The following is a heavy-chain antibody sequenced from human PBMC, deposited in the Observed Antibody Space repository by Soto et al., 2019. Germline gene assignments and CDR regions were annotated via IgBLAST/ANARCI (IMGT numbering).Heavy chain of an antibody. CDR2: IYYSGST. D-gene: IGHD3-10*01. CDR1: GGSISSGDYY. V-gene: IGHV4-30-4*01. Sequence: PSETLSLTCTVSGGSISSGDYYWSWIRQPPGKGLEWIGYIYYSGSTYYNPSLKSRVTISVDTSKNQFSLNLSSVTAADTAVYYCARERPYGCRVDPWGQGTLVTVSS. CDR3: ARERPYGCRVDP. J-gene: IGHJ5*02.